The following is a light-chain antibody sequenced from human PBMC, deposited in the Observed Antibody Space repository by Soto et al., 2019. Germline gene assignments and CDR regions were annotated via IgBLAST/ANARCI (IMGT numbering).Light chain of an antibody. CDR3: QQYGGSPMFT. V-gene: IGKV3-20*01. CDR1: QSVSSSY. CDR2: GAS. Sequence: EIVLTQSPGTLSLSPGERATLSCRASQSVSSSYLAWYQQKPGQAPRLLIHGASNRATGIPDRFSGSGSGTDFTLTISRLEPEDFAVYYCQQYGGSPMFTFGQGTKLEIK. J-gene: IGKJ2*01.